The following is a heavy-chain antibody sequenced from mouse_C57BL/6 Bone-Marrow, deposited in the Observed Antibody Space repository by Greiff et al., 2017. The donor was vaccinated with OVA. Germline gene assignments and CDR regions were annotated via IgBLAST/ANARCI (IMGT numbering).Heavy chain of an antibody. Sequence: QVQLQQPGAELVKPGASVKLSCKASGYTFTSYWMHWVKQRPGQGLEWIGMIHPNSGSTNYNEKFKSKATLTVDKSSSTAYMQLSSLTSEDSAVYYCARAGWLLRKAWFAYWGQGTLVTVS. CDR1: GYTFTSYW. J-gene: IGHJ3*01. D-gene: IGHD2-3*01. V-gene: IGHV1-64*01. CDR3: ARAGWLLRKAWFAY. CDR2: IHPNSGST.